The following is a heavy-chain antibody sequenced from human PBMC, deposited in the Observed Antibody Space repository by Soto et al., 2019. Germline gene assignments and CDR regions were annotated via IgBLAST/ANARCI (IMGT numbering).Heavy chain of an antibody. CDR1: GGTFSSYT. CDR3: ARFGGTTIFGVVITDAFDI. D-gene: IGHD3-3*01. V-gene: IGHV1-69*02. J-gene: IGHJ3*02. CDR2: FIPILGIA. Sequence: QVQLVQSGAEVKKPGSSVKVSCKASGGTFSSYTISWVRQAPGQGLEWMGRFIPILGIANYAQKFQGRVTITADKSTSTAYMELSSLRSEDTAVYYCARFGGTTIFGVVITDAFDIWGQGTMVTVSS.